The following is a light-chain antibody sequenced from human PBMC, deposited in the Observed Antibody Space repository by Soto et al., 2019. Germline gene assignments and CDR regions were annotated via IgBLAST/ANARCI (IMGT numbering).Light chain of an antibody. V-gene: IGLV2-23*01. CDR1: SNDVGAYDS. J-gene: IGLJ1*01. CDR2: KGT. CDR3: CSSAPESTYV. Sequence: QSALAQPASVSGSPGQSITISCTGTSNDVGAYDSVSWYQQHPHKAPQVIIYKGTQRPSGVSCRFSGSTSGNAASLTISGLQADDEADYFCCSSAPESTYVFGTGTKVTVL.